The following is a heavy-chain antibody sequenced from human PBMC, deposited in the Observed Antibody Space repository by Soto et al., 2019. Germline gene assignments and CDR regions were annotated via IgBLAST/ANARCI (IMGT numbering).Heavy chain of an antibody. D-gene: IGHD6-19*01. J-gene: IGHJ4*02. Sequence: ASVKVSCKASGYTFTGYYMHWVRQAPGQGLEWMGWINPNSGGTNYAQKFQGRVTMTRDTSISTAYMELSRLRSDDTAVYYCARVRTPSVEWLVDYYFDYWGQGTLVTVYS. CDR1: GYTFTGYY. CDR3: ARVRTPSVEWLVDYYFDY. V-gene: IGHV1-2*02. CDR2: INPNSGGT.